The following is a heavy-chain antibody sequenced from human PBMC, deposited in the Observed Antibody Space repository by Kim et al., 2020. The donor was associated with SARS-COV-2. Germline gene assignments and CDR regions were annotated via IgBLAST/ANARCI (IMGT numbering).Heavy chain of an antibody. D-gene: IGHD3-22*01. CDR1: GFTFSSYS. J-gene: IGHJ4*02. V-gene: IGHV3-21*01. CDR3: ARPDSSGYHDY. CDR2: ISSSSSYI. Sequence: GGSLRLSCAASGFTFSSYSMNWVRQAPGKGLEWVSSISSSSSYIYYADSVKRRFTISRDNAKNSLYLQMNSLRAEDTAVYYCARPDSSGYHDYWGQGTLVTVSS.